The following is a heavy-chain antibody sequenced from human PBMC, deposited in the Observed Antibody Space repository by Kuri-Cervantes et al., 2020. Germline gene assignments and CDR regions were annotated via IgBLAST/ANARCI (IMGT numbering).Heavy chain of an antibody. J-gene: IGHJ4*02. CDR2: ISYDGSNK. CDR1: GFTFSSYG. CDR3: AKDALQDYYDSSGYHELDY. D-gene: IGHD3-22*01. V-gene: IGHV3-30*18. Sequence: GGSLRLSCAASGFTFSSYGMHWVRQAPGKGLEWVAVISYDGSNKYYADSVKGRFTISRDNSKNTLYLQMNSLRAEDTAVYYCAKDALQDYYDSSGYHELDYWGQGTLVTVSS.